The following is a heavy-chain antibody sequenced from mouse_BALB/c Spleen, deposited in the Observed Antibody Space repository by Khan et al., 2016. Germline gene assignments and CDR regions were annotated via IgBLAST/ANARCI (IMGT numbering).Heavy chain of an antibody. D-gene: IGHD2-3*01. CDR2: IDPANGND. CDR1: GCNIKDTF. CDR3: VRDGYYEGFPY. J-gene: IGHJ3*01. Sequence: EVQLQESGAELLKPWASVKLSCTASGCNIKDTFMHWVKQRPDQGLEWIGRIDPANGNDEYDPKFQGKATITADTSFNTAYLQLSSLTSEDTAVYYCVRDGYYEGFPYWGQGTLVTVSA. V-gene: IGHV14-3*02.